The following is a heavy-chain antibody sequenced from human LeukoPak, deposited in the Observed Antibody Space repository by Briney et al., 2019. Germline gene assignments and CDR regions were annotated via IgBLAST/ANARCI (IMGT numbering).Heavy chain of an antibody. J-gene: IGHJ3*02. CDR3: ARGWFGDPDDAFDI. CDR1: GFSFSAYA. CDR2: ISSRDDRT. Sequence: PGGSLRLSCAASGFSFSAYAMTWVRQAPGKGLEWVSSISSRDDRTYYADSAKGRFTISRDNSKNTLYLQMNSLRGEDTALYYCARGWFGDPDDAFDIWGQGTMVTVFS. V-gene: IGHV3-23*01. D-gene: IGHD3-10*01.